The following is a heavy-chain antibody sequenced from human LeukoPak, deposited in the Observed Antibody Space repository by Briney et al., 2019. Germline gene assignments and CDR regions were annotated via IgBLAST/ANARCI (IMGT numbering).Heavy chain of an antibody. V-gene: IGHV3-30*18. CDR3: AETGNYNWNGCDF. J-gene: IGHJ4*02. CDR1: RFTFSNYV. CDR2: ISYDGSNK. D-gene: IGHD1-20*01. Sequence: GGSLRLSCAASRFTFSNYVMHWVRQAPGKGLEWVAIISYDGSNKYYADSVKGRFTISRDNSKNTPYLQMNSLRVEDSAVYYCAETGNYNWNGCDFWCQGTLVTVSS.